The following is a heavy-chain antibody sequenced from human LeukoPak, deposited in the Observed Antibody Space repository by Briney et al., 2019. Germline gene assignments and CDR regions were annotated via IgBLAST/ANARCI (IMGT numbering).Heavy chain of an antibody. J-gene: IGHJ4*02. Sequence: SETLSLTCTVSRGSISSGDHYWSRIRQPPGKGLEWIGYIYYSGSTYYNPSLKSRVTISVDTSKNQFSLKLSSVTAVDTAVYYCARDDFDHYFDYWGQGTLVTVSS. CDR3: ARDDFDHYFDY. V-gene: IGHV4-30-4*01. CDR2: IYYSGST. D-gene: IGHD3-9*01. CDR1: RGSISSGDHY.